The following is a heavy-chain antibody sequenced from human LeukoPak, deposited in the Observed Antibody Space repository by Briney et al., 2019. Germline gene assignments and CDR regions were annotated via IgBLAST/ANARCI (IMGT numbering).Heavy chain of an antibody. CDR2: ISSSSSYI. CDR3: SRDREYVSSGYFDY. CDR1: LFTFSRYT. Sequence: PGGSLRLSCASSLFTFSRYTMNWVRQAPGKGLEWVSSISSSSSYIYYADSVKGRFTISRDNAKNSLSLQLNSLRAENTDVYYCSRDREYVSSGYFDYWGQGTLVTVSS. V-gene: IGHV3-21*01. D-gene: IGHD3-22*01. J-gene: IGHJ4*02.